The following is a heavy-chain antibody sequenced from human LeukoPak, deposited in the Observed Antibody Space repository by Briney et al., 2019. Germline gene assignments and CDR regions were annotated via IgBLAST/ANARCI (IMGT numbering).Heavy chain of an antibody. V-gene: IGHV3-23*01. D-gene: IGHD2-2*01. Sequence: GGTLRLSCAASGFPFNNHGMSWVRQAPGKGLEWVSGIIGGAGSTYYADSVKGRFTISGDDSKNTLFLQMNSLRAEDTAVYYCAHGAMYQLDYWGQGTLVIVSS. CDR2: IIGGAGST. J-gene: IGHJ4*02. CDR3: AHGAMYQLDY. CDR1: GFPFNNHG.